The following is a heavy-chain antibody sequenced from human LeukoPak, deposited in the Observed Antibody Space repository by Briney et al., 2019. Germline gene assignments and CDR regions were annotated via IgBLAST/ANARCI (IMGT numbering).Heavy chain of an antibody. CDR1: GFTFSSYG. CDR3: AKRSRTEYYFDS. Sequence: GRSLRLSCAASGFTFSSYGMHWVRQAPGKGLEWVAVIWYDGSNKYYADSVKGRFTISRDNSKNTLYLQMNSLTAEDTAVYYCAKRSRTEYYFDSWGQGTLVTVSS. V-gene: IGHV3-33*06. CDR2: IWYDGSNK. J-gene: IGHJ4*02.